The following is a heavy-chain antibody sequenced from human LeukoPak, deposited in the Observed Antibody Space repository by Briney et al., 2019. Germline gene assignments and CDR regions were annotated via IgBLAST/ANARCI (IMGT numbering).Heavy chain of an antibody. CDR3: ARVSNYYDSSGYYYLPDY. CDR2: IYHSGST. V-gene: IGHV4-59*12. CDR1: GGSISSYY. Sequence: SETLSLTCTVSGGSISSYYWSWIRQPPGKGLEWIGEIYHSGSTNYNPSLKSRVTISVDKSKNQFSLKLSSVTAADTAVYYCARVSNYYDSSGYYYLPDYWGQGTLVTVSS. J-gene: IGHJ4*02. D-gene: IGHD3-22*01.